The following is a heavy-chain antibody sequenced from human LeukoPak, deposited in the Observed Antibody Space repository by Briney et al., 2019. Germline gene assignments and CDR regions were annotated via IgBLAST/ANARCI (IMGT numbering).Heavy chain of an antibody. CDR3: ARRAPYSYEWSTLDY. Sequence: SETLSLTCTVSGGSISIYYWSWIRQPPGKGLEWIGYIYYSGSTNYNPSLKSRVTISVDTSKNQFSLKLSSVTAADTAVYYCARRAPYSYEWSTLDYWGQGTLVTVSS. CDR1: GGSISIYY. D-gene: IGHD5-18*01. J-gene: IGHJ4*02. V-gene: IGHV4-59*08. CDR2: IYYSGST.